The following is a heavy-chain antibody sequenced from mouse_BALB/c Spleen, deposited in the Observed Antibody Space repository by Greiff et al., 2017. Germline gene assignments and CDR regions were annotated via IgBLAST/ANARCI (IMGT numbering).Heavy chain of an antibody. V-gene: IGHV10-1*02. CDR1: GFTFNTYA. CDR2: IRSKSNNYAT. CDR3: VREGLLRLYWYFDV. D-gene: IGHD2-3*01. Sequence: EVQRVESGGGLVQPKGSLKLSCAASGFTFNTYAMNWVRQAPGKGLEWVARIRSKSNNYATYYADSVKDRFTISRDGSQSMLYLQMNNLKTEDTAMYDCVREGLLRLYWYFDVWGAGTTVTVSS. J-gene: IGHJ1*01.